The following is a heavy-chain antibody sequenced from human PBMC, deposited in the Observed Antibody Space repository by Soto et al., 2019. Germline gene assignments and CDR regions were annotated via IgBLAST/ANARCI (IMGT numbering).Heavy chain of an antibody. J-gene: IGHJ6*02. CDR3: ARDDSFCSSTSCYSGAYYYYGMDV. Sequence: ASVKVSCKASGYTFTSYGMSWVRQAPGQGLEWMVSLSAYNGNTNYAQKLQGRVTMTTDKSTSTAYVEMRSLRSDDTAVYYCARDDSFCSSTSCYSGAYYYYGMDVWGQGTTVTVS. D-gene: IGHD2-2*02. CDR2: LSAYNGNT. V-gene: IGHV1-18*04. CDR1: GYTFTSYG.